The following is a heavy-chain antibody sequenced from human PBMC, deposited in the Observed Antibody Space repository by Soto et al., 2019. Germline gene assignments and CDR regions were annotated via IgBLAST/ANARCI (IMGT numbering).Heavy chain of an antibody. J-gene: IGHJ5*02. V-gene: IGHV3-23*01. Sequence: EFQVLESGGGLVQPGESLRLSCAASGFPFSRTDMSWVRQAPGKGLEWVSTILGSGTTVYYADSVKGRFTVSRDNSRNTVAVQMNSLRVDDTAVYYCAKNSGWFNTWGQGALVTVSS. CDR1: GFPFSRTD. D-gene: IGHD3-10*01. CDR3: AKNSGWFNT. CDR2: ILGSGTTV.